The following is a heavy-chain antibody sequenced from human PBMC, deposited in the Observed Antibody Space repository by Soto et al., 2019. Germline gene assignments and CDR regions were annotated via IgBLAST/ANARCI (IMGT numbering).Heavy chain of an antibody. CDR3: ARDMVRGARSRDAFDI. V-gene: IGHV4-31*03. CDR2: IYYSGST. Sequence: TLSLTCTVSGGSISSGGYYWSWIRQHPGKGLEWIGYIYYSGSTYYNPSLKSRVTISVDTSKNQFSLKLSSVTAADTAVYYCARDMVRGARSRDAFDIWGQGTMVTVSS. CDR1: GGSISSGGYY. J-gene: IGHJ3*02. D-gene: IGHD3-10*01.